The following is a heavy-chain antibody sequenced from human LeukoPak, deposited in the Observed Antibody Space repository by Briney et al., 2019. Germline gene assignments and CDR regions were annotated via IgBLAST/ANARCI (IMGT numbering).Heavy chain of an antibody. V-gene: IGHV4-39*01. Sequence: PSETLSLTCTVSGGSTSSSSYYWGWIRQPPGKGLEWIGSIYYSGSTYYNPSLKSRVTISVDTSKNQFSLKLSSVTAADTAVYYCARVYYDILTGDPYYFDYWGQGTLVTVSS. J-gene: IGHJ4*02. CDR3: ARVYYDILTGDPYYFDY. CDR2: IYYSGST. CDR1: GGSTSSSSYY. D-gene: IGHD3-9*01.